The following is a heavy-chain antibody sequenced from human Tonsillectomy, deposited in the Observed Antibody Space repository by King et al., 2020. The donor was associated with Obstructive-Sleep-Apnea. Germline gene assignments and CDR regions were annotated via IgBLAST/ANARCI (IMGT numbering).Heavy chain of an antibody. CDR1: GFSLSEYI. V-gene: IGHV3-48*04. CDR2: ITTSGDTM. CDR3: AREGDAEMATIFDH. Sequence: VQLVESGGGLVHPGGSLRLSCAASGFSLSEYIMIWVRQIPGKGLEWVSYITTSGDTMYYADSVKGRFTISRDNARNSMYLQMNSLRAEDTAVYYCAREGDAEMATIFDHWGQGTLVTVSS. D-gene: IGHD5-24*01. J-gene: IGHJ4*01.